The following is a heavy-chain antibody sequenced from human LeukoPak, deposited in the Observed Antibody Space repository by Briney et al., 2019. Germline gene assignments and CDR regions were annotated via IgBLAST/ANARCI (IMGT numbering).Heavy chain of an antibody. CDR2: INPNSGGT. Sequence: KTGGSLRLSCAASGFTFSSYAMHWVRQAPGQGLEWMGWINPNSGGTNYAQKFQGRVTMTRDTSISTAYMELSRLRSDDTAVYYCARESQITMVRGVIIPTIPMIDYWGQGTLVTVSS. CDR1: GFTFSSYA. J-gene: IGHJ4*02. D-gene: IGHD3-10*01. CDR3: ARESQITMVRGVIIPTIPMIDY. V-gene: IGHV1-2*02.